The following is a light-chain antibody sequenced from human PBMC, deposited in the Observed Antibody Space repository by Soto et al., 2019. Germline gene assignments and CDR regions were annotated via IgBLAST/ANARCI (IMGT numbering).Light chain of an antibody. J-gene: IGLJ1*01. Sequence: QSAPTQPASVSGSPGQSIAISCTGTSSDVGAYNYVSWYQQYPGKAPKLMIYDVSNRPSGVSDRFSGSKSGNTASLTISGLQAEDEADYYCSSYTTTSIYVFGAGTKLTVL. CDR2: DVS. V-gene: IGLV2-14*01. CDR3: SSYTTTSIYV. CDR1: SSDVGAYNY.